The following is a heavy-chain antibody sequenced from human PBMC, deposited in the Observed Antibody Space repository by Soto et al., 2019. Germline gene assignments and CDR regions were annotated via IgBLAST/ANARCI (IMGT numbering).Heavy chain of an antibody. J-gene: IGHJ3*02. Sequence: SETLSLTCTVSGGSISSGGYYWSWIRQHPGKGLEWIGYIYYGGSTYYNPSLKSRVTISVDTSKNQFSLKLSSVTAADTAVYYCARSVRFSQKTDAFDIWGQGTMVTVSS. CDR2: IYYGGST. CDR3: ARSVRFSQKTDAFDI. D-gene: IGHD3-3*01. CDR1: GGSISSGGYY. V-gene: IGHV4-31*03.